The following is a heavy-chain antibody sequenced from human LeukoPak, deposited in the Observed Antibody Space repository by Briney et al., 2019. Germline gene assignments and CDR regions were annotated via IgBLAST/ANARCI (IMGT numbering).Heavy chain of an antibody. CDR3: ARASDFWSGYLDYYYGMDV. CDR1: GFTFSSYA. V-gene: IGHV3-23*01. Sequence: GGSLRLSCAASGFTFSSYAMSWVRQAPGKGLEWVSAISGSGGSTYYADSVKGRFTISRDNSKNTLYLQMNSLRAEDTAVYYCARASDFWSGYLDYYYGMDVWGQGTTVTIPS. D-gene: IGHD3-3*01. CDR2: ISGSGGST. J-gene: IGHJ6*02.